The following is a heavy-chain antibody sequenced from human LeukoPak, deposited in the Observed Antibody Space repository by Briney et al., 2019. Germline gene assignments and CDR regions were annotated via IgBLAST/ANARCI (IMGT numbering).Heavy chain of an antibody. J-gene: IGHJ4*02. D-gene: IGHD6-19*01. CDR2: IIPILGIA. CDR3: ASSAVAEYGGGAY. Sequence: SVKVSCKASGGTFSSYAISWVRQAPGQGLEWMGRIIPILGIANYAQKFQGRVTITADKSTSTAYMELSSLRSEDTAVYYCASSAVAEYGGGAYWGQGTLVTVSS. CDR1: GGTFSSYA. V-gene: IGHV1-69*04.